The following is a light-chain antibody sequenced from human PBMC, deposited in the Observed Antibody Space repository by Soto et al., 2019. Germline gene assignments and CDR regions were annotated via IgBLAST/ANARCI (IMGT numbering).Light chain of an antibody. CDR3: AAWDDSLNGPV. V-gene: IGLV1-47*02. Sequence: QLVLTQPPSVSGTPGQRVTISCSGSGSNIGRNVVYWYQQFPGTAPKVVIYGDTHRPSGVPDRFSGSESGASASLSISGLRSEDAADYHCAAWDDSLNGPVFGGGTKLTVL. CDR2: GDT. CDR1: GSNIGRNV. J-gene: IGLJ3*02.